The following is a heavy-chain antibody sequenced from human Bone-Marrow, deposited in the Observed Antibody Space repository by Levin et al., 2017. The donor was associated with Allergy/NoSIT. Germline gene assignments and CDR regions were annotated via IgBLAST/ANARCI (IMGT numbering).Heavy chain of an antibody. Sequence: SETLSLTCTVSGGSVSAGNYYWTWIRQPPGKGLEWVAYIHHSGHTNSNPSLKSRVIMSLDPSKNQFSLSLTSVTAADTAVYYCVRDLRYSGNYFQNWFDPWGQGTLVTVSS. CDR1: GGSVSAGNYY. V-gene: IGHV4-61*01. CDR2: IHHSGHT. CDR3: VRDLRYSGNYFQNWFDP. D-gene: IGHD1-26*01. J-gene: IGHJ5*02.